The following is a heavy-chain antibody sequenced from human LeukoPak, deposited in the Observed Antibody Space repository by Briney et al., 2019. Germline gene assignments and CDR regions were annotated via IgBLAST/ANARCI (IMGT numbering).Heavy chain of an antibody. CDR3: AKDPPGSGSYNLDY. D-gene: IGHD3-10*01. CDR2: IRYDGSSK. Sequence: RPGGSLRLSCAASGFTFSSYGMHWVRQAPGKGLEWVAFIRYDGSSKYYVDSVKGRFTISRDNSKNTLYLQMNSLRAEDAAVYYCAKDPPGSGSYNLDYWGQGTLVTVSS. CDR1: GFTFSSYG. J-gene: IGHJ4*02. V-gene: IGHV3-30*02.